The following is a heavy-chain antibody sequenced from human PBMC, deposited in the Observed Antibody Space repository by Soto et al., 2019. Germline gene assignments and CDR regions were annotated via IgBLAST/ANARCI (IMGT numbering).Heavy chain of an antibody. CDR3: ARELYPGIAAAGYDY. J-gene: IGHJ4*02. CDR1: GFTFSSYG. CDR2: IWYDGSNK. D-gene: IGHD6-13*01. Sequence: QVQLVESGGGVVQPGRSLSLSCAASGFTFSSYGTHWVRQAPGKGLEWVAVIWYDGSNKYYADSVKDRFTISRDNYKNTMYLQMNSLRAEDTAVYYCARELYPGIAAAGYDYWGQGTLVNVSS. V-gene: IGHV3-33*01.